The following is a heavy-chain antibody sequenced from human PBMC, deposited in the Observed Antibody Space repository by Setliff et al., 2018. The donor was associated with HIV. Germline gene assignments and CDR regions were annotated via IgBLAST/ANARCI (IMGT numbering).Heavy chain of an antibody. CDR3: TRELNGHTSSHYYFGLDV. CDR2: IGTGGDT. D-gene: IGHD6-6*01. V-gene: IGHV3-13*01. Sequence: PGGSLRLSCGASGFIFSNHDFHWVRQAAGKGLEWVSAIGTGGDTYYADSVKGRFTISRENAKNSLYLQMNNVRAGDTAVYYCTRELNGHTSSHYYFGLDVWGQGTTVTVSS. J-gene: IGHJ6*02. CDR1: GFIFSNHD.